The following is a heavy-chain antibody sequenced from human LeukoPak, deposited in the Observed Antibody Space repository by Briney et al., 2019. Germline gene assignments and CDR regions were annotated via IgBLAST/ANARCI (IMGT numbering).Heavy chain of an antibody. J-gene: IGHJ3*02. CDR1: GGSFSGYY. V-gene: IGHV4-34*01. D-gene: IGHD2-2*01. CDR2: INHSGST. Sequence: SETLSLTCTVYGGSFSGYYWSWIRQPPGKGLEWIGEINHSGSTNYNPSLKSRVTISVDTSKNQFSLKLSSVTAADTAVYYCARRPKRRGIKGYCSSTSCYQTNAFDIWGQGTMVTVSS. CDR3: ARRPKRRGIKGYCSSTSCYQTNAFDI.